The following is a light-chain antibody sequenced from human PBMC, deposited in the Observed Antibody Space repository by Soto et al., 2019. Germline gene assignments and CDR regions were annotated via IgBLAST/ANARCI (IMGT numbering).Light chain of an antibody. Sequence: EIVLTQSPGTLSLSPGERATLSCRASQSISSNYLGWYQQKPGQAPRLLIYDTSSRATGIPDRFSGSGSGTDSTLTISRLEPEDFAVYYCQQYGNSHPFTFGQGTKLEI. J-gene: IGKJ2*01. V-gene: IGKV3-20*01. CDR3: QQYGNSHPFT. CDR1: QSISSNY. CDR2: DTS.